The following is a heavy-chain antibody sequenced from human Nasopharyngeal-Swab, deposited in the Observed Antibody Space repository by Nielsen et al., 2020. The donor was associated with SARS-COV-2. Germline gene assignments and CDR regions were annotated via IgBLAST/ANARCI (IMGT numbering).Heavy chain of an antibody. CDR3: TRDLVGARAFDY. V-gene: IGHV3-49*04. CDR1: GFTFGDYA. D-gene: IGHD1-26*01. Sequence: GESLKISCTASGFTFGDYAMSWVRQAPGKGLEWVGFIRSKAYGGTTEYAASVKGRFTISRDDSKSIAYLQMNSLKTEDTAVYYCTRDLVGARAFDYWGQGTLVTVSS. J-gene: IGHJ4*02. CDR2: IRSKAYGGTT.